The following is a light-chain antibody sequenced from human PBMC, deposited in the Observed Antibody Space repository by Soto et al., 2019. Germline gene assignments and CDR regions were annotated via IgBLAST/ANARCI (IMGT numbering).Light chain of an antibody. J-gene: IGLJ3*02. Sequence: QSALTQPASVSGSPGQSITIACTGTSNDVGGYNYVSWYQQHPGKAPKLMIYEVSNRPSGVSNHCSGSKSGNTASLNISGLQAEDDADYYCSSYTSSSSSWVFGGGTKLTVL. CDR2: EVS. CDR1: SNDVGGYNY. V-gene: IGLV2-14*01. CDR3: SSYTSSSSSWV.